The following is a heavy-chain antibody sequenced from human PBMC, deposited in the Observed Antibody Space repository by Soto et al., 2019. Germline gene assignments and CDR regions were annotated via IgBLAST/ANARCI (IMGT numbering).Heavy chain of an antibody. J-gene: IGHJ4*02. CDR2: INHSGST. D-gene: IGHD3-16*01. V-gene: IGHV4-34*01. Sequence: SETLSLTCAVYGGSFSGYFWSWIRQPPGKGLEWIGEINHSGSTNYNPSLKSRVTISVDTSKNQFSLKLSSVTAADTAVYYCARGRREITFGGVIPADFDYWGQGTLVTVSS. CDR3: ARGRREITFGGVIPADFDY. CDR1: GGSFSGYF.